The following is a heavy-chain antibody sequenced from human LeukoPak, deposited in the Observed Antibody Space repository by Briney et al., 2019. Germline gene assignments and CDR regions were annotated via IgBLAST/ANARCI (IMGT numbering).Heavy chain of an antibody. CDR3: AKAGLYYGSGSTFVY. J-gene: IGHJ4*02. D-gene: IGHD3-10*01. Sequence: PGGSLRHSCAASGFTFDDYAMQWVRQAPGKGLEWVSGISGMKGSIGYADSVKGRFNISRDNGKNSLYLQMNSLRAEDTALYYCAKAGLYYGSGSTFVYWGQGTLASHSS. V-gene: IGHV3-9*01. CDR2: ISGMKGSI. CDR1: GFTFDDYA.